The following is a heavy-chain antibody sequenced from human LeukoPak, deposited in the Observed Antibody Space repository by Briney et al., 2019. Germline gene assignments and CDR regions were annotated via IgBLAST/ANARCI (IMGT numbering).Heavy chain of an antibody. V-gene: IGHV3-33*01. CDR1: GFSFSNYG. CDR3: ARGVGNYYYYMDV. D-gene: IGHD3-10*01. Sequence: AGGSLRLSCAASGFSFSNYGMHWVRQAAGKGLEWVAVLWYDGSNKYYADSVKGRFTISRDNSKNTVDLQMNSLRAEDTAVYYCARGVGNYYYYMDVWGQGTTVTVSS. CDR2: LWYDGSNK. J-gene: IGHJ6*02.